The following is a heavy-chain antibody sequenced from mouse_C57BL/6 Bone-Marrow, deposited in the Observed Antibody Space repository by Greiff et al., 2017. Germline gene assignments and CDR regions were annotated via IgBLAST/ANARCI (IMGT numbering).Heavy chain of an antibody. D-gene: IGHD2-4*01. CDR1: GYTFTSYW. CDR2: IYPSDSET. J-gene: IGHJ3*01. Sequence: QVQLQQPGAELVRPGSSVKLSCKASGYTFTSYWMDWVKQRPGQGLEWIGNIYPSDSETHYNQKFKDKATLTVDKSSSTAYMQLSSLTSEDSAVYYCAIYYDYALFAYWGQGTLVTVSA. V-gene: IGHV1-61*01. CDR3: AIYYDYALFAY.